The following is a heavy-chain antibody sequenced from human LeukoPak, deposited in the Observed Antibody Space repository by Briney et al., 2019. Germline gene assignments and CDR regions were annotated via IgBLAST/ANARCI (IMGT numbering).Heavy chain of an antibody. Sequence: GGSLRLSCAASEFTFTSYEVNWVRQAPGKGLEWVSYISSSGSTIYYADSVKGRFTISRDNAKNSLYLQMNSLRAEDTAVYYCARDGEYYYDSSGYYLWGQGTLVTVSS. CDR1: EFTFTSYE. CDR3: ARDGEYYYDSSGYYL. D-gene: IGHD3-22*01. CDR2: ISSSGSTI. V-gene: IGHV3-48*03. J-gene: IGHJ4*02.